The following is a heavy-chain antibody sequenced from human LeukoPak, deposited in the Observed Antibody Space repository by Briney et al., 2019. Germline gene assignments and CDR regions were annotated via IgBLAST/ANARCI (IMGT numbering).Heavy chain of an antibody. V-gene: IGHV4-59*08. D-gene: IGHD4-23*01. J-gene: IGHJ3*02. CDR3: ARRDYGGNLPYAFDI. CDR1: GGSISGYN. Sequence: PSETLSLTCTVSGGSISGYNWGWIRQPPGKGLEWIGYISYSGTTNYNPSLKSRVTMSVDTSKNTFPLRLSSVTAADTAVYYCARRDYGGNLPYAFDIWGQGTLVTVSS. CDR2: ISYSGTT.